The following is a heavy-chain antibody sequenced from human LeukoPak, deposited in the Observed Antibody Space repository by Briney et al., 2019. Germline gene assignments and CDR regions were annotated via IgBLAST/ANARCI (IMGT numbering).Heavy chain of an antibody. CDR1: GGSISSGGYY. CDR2: IYYSGST. CDR3: ARGSPLAYYDFWSGYYGGMDV. D-gene: IGHD3-3*01. V-gene: IGHV4-31*03. Sequence: PSQTLSLTCTVSGGSISSGGYYWSWIRQHPGKGLEWIGYIYYSGSTYYNPSLKSRVTISVDTSKNQFSLKLSSVTAADTAVYYCARGSPLAYYDFWSGYYGGMDVWGQGTTVTVSS. J-gene: IGHJ6*02.